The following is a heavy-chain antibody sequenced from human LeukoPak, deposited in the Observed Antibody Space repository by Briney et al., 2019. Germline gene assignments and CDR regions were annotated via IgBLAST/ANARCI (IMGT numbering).Heavy chain of an antibody. J-gene: IGHJ3*02. D-gene: IGHD3-22*01. V-gene: IGHV3-30*02. Sequence: PGGSLRLSCAASGFTFSGYGMHWVRQAPGKGLEWVAFIRYDGSNKYYADSVKGRFTISRDNSKNTLYLQMNSLRAEDTAVYYCAKELLRPYHYDSSGQKGDAFDIWGQGTMVTVSS. CDR2: IRYDGSNK. CDR1: GFTFSGYG. CDR3: AKELLRPYHYDSSGQKGDAFDI.